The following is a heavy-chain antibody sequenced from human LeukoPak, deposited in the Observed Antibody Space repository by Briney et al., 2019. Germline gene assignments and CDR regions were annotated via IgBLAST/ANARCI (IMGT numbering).Heavy chain of an antibody. D-gene: IGHD6-6*01. V-gene: IGHV3-21*01. Sequence: PGGSLRLSCGASGFTFSSYSMNWVRQAPGKGLEWVSSISSSSSYIYYADSVKGRFTISRDNAKNSLYLQMNSLRAEDTAVYYCARYSSIAARPDYWGQGTLVTVSS. CDR1: GFTFSSYS. J-gene: IGHJ4*02. CDR2: ISSSSSYI. CDR3: ARYSSIAARPDY.